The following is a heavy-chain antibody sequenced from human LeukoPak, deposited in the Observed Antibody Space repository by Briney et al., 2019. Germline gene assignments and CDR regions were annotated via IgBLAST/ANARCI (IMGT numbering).Heavy chain of an antibody. D-gene: IGHD3-16*01. CDR1: GFTFDDYA. V-gene: IGHV3-9*01. Sequence: PGGSLRLSCAASGFTFDDYAMHWVRQAPGKGLEWVSGISWNSGSIGYADSVKGRFTISRDNAKNSLYLQMNSLRAEDTALYYCAKSDYDGSFDYWGQGTLVTVSS. J-gene: IGHJ4*02. CDR2: ISWNSGSI. CDR3: AKSDYDGSFDY.